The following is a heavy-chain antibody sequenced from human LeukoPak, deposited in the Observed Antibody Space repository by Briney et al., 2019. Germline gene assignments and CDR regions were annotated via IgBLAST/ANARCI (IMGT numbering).Heavy chain of an antibody. CDR2: IRDDGSNE. CDR1: GFSFSLYG. Sequence: GGSLRLSCAASGFSFSLYGMHWVRQTPGKGLEWVAFIRDDGSNEYYADSVKGRFTISRDNAKNTLYLQMNTLRVEDTAVYYCTRDLMDYDVSTGLHHYYMDVWGQGTTVTVSS. J-gene: IGHJ6*02. CDR3: TRDLMDYDVSTGLHHYYMDV. V-gene: IGHV3-30*02. D-gene: IGHD3-9*01.